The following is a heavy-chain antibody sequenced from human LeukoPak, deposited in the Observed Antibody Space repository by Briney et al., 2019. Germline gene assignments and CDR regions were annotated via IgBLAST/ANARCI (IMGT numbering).Heavy chain of an antibody. CDR3: AREQGRMIVVRPANWHLDL. D-gene: IGHD3-22*01. J-gene: IGHJ2*01. Sequence: GGSLRLSCAASAFTFSNYWMSWVRQAPGKGLEWVANINQDGSEIYYVDSVKGRFTISRDNAKNSLYLQINSLRADDTAVYYCAREQGRMIVVRPANWHLDLRHRGTL. CDR1: AFTFSNYW. V-gene: IGHV3-7*01. CDR2: INQDGSEI.